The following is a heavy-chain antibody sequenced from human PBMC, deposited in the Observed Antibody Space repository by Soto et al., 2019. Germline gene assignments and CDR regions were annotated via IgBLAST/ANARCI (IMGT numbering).Heavy chain of an antibody. V-gene: IGHV3-48*02. D-gene: IGHD6-6*01. J-gene: IGHJ6*02. CDR3: ARGGCSSDNGMDV. CDR1: GFTFSTYS. CDR2: MSSRSLTI. Sequence: EVQLVESGGGLVQPGGSLRVSCAASGFTFSTYSMNWVRQAPGKGLEWVSYMSSRSLTIYYTDSVKGRFTISRDNAKNSLYLQMNSLRDGDTAVYYCARGGCSSDNGMDVWGQGTTVTVSS.